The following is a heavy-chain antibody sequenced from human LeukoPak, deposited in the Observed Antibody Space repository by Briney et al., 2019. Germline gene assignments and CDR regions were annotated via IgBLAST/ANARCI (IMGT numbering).Heavy chain of an antibody. V-gene: IGHV3-7*04. CDR1: GFTFAPYW. J-gene: IGHJ4*02. CDR2: MNRDGSEK. Sequence: GGSLGLSCAASGFTFAPYWMTWVRQAPGKGLEYVATMNRDGSEKYYVDSVKGRFTISRDNSKNSLYLQMDCLTAEDTAVYYCARGIEEWLYLYYWGQGALVTVAS. CDR3: ARGIEEWLYLYY. D-gene: IGHD3-3*01.